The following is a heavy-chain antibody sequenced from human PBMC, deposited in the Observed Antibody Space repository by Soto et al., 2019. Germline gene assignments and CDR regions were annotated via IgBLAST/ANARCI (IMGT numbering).Heavy chain of an antibody. V-gene: IGHV3-23*01. CDR3: AKVTDCGPSRCDDGIDI. CDR1: GFTFGSYS. Sequence: GSLRLSCAASGFTFGSYSMNWVRQAPGKGLEWVSIISGSGGATFYADSVKGRLTISRDNSKKSVFLQMDSLRADDTAVYYCAKVTDCGPSRCDDGIDIWGHGTMVTVSS. D-gene: IGHD2-21*01. CDR2: ISGSGGAT. J-gene: IGHJ3*02.